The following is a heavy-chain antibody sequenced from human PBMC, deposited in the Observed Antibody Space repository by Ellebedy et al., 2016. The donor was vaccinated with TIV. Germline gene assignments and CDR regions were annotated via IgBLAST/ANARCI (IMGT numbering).Heavy chain of an antibody. CDR1: GYTFTSYG. V-gene: IGHV1-18*01. CDR2: ISAYNGNT. D-gene: IGHD3-10*02. CDR3: ALRYEDYTKLGLFDY. Sequence: ASVKVSXKASGYTFTSYGISWVRQAPGQGLEWMGWISAYNGNTNYAQKLQGRVTMTTDTSTSTAYMELRSLRSDDTAVYYCALRYEDYTKLGLFDYWGQGTLVTVSS. J-gene: IGHJ4*02.